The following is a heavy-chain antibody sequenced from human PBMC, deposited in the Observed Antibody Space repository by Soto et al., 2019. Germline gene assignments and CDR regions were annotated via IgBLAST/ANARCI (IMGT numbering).Heavy chain of an antibody. Sequence: QIQLVQSGAEVKKPGASVKVSCKTSGYTFTNYGVSWVRQAPGQGPEWMGWISANNGNTNYAPTFQGRVSVTTDTSASTAYMELRDLRSDDTGLYYCARGGREYYYGTGSYHPFDYWGQGTLVTVSS. CDR1: GYTFTNYG. V-gene: IGHV1-18*04. D-gene: IGHD3-10*01. CDR2: ISANNGNT. J-gene: IGHJ4*02. CDR3: ARGGREYYYGTGSYHPFDY.